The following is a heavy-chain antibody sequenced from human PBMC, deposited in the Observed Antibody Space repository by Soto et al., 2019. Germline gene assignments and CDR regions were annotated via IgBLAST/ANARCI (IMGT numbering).Heavy chain of an antibody. V-gene: IGHV3-30-3*01. CDR1: GFTFSSYA. CDR2: ISYDGSNK. J-gene: IGHJ6*02. D-gene: IGHD2-21*02. CDR3: ARGFRYEVVTASYYNYGMDV. Sequence: QVQLVESGGGVVQPGRSLRLSCAASGFTFSSYAMHWVRQAPGKGLEWVAVISYDGSNKYYADSVKGRFTISRDNSKNTLYLQMNSLRAEDTAVYYCARGFRYEVVTASYYNYGMDVWGQGTTVTVSS.